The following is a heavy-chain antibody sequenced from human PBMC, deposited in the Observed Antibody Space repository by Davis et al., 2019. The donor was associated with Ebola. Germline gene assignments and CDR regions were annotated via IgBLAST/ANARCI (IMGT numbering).Heavy chain of an antibody. D-gene: IGHD3-9*01. CDR3: ASLRRAITGFDDGYDI. CDR1: GYSFTNYW. CDR2: LYPADSDT. Sequence: KVSCKGSGYSFTNYWIGWVRQMPGKGLEWMGILYPADSDTRYSPSFRGQVTISADNSIKTAFLHWSSLKASDTAMYYCASLRRAITGFDDGYDIWGQGTMVTVSS. V-gene: IGHV5-51*01. J-gene: IGHJ3*02.